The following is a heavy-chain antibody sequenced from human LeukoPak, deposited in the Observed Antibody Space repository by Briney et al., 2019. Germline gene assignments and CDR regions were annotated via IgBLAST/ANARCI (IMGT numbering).Heavy chain of an antibody. CDR1: GGSIRSGDYY. Sequence: SQTLSLTCTVSGGSIRSGDYYWSWIRQPPGKALEWIGYIYYSGSTYYNPSLKSRVTISVDTSKNQFSLKLSSVTAADTAVYYCARVPLYYYDSSGYYPEAFDIWGQGTMVTVSS. CDR3: ARVPLYYYDSSGYYPEAFDI. D-gene: IGHD3-22*01. CDR2: IYYSGST. V-gene: IGHV4-30-4*01. J-gene: IGHJ3*02.